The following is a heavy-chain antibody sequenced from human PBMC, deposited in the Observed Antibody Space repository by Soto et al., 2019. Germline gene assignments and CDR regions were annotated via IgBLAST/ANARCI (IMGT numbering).Heavy chain of an antibody. J-gene: IGHJ4*02. Sequence: QVQLVESGGSVVQPGGSLRLSCAASGFPFSNNGMHWVRQAPGKGLEWVAVIWYHGSNKYYADSVKGRFTISRDNSKNTLYLQMNSLRAEDTAVYYCARDRDPGQWLTTNYFDYWGQGTLVTVSS. V-gene: IGHV3-33*01. CDR2: IWYHGSNK. CDR3: ARDRDPGQWLTTNYFDY. D-gene: IGHD6-19*01. CDR1: GFPFSNNG.